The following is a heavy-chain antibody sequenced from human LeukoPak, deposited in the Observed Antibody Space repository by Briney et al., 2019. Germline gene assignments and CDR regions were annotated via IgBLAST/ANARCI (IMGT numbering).Heavy chain of an antibody. CDR1: GFTFSSFG. V-gene: IGHV3-33*06. Sequence: PGGSLRLSCAASGFTFSSFGMQWVRQAPGMGLEWVAVIWHDGSNKNYADSVKGRFTISRDNSKNTLYLLMDSLRAEDTAVYYCAKEGDAYDSYYYYYMDVWGKGTTVTVSS. J-gene: IGHJ6*03. CDR3: AKEGDAYDSYYYYYMDV. D-gene: IGHD3-16*01. CDR2: IWHDGSNK.